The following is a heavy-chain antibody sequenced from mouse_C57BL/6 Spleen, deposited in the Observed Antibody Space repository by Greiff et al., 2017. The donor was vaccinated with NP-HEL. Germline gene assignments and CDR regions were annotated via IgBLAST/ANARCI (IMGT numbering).Heavy chain of an antibody. V-gene: IGHV5-17*01. J-gene: IGHJ3*01. CDR3: ASTVPATRGFAY. D-gene: IGHD1-1*01. CDR1: GFTFSDYG. Sequence: DVHLVESGGGLVKPGGSLKLSCAASGFTFSDYGMHWVRQAPEKGLEWVAYISSGSSTIYYADTVKGRFTISRDNAKNTLFLQMTSLRSEDTAMYYCASTVPATRGFAYWGQGTLVTVSA. CDR2: ISSGSSTI.